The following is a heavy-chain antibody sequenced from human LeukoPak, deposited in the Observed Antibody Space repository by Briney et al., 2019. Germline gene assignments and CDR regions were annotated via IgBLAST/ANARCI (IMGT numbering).Heavy chain of an antibody. CDR1: GYSISSGSY. Sequence: SETLSLTCAVSGYSISSGSYWGWIRQPPRKGLEWIGNMFHSGDTYHNPSLKSRVTISADTSKNQFSLKLTSVTAADTAVYYCAKVGAYGDYARHDYWGQGTLVTVSS. CDR2: MFHSGDT. V-gene: IGHV4-38-2*01. CDR3: AKVGAYGDYARHDY. D-gene: IGHD4-17*01. J-gene: IGHJ4*02.